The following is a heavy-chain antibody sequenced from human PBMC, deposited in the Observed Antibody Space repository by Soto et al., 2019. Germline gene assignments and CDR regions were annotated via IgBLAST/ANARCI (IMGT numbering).Heavy chain of an antibody. CDR3: ARGSEFYGSGSYYQNWFDP. J-gene: IGHJ5*02. V-gene: IGHV4-34*01. CDR2: INHSGST. Sequence: SETLSLTCAVYGGSFSGYYWSWIRQPPGKGLEWIGEINHSGSTNYNPSLKSRVTISVDTSKNQFSLKLSSVTAADTAVYYCARGSEFYGSGSYYQNWFDPWGQGTLVTVSS. D-gene: IGHD3-10*01. CDR1: GGSFSGYY.